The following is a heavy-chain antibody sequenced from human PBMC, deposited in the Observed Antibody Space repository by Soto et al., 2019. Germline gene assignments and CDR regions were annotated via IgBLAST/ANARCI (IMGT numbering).Heavy chain of an antibody. V-gene: IGHV3-33*01. CDR3: TRDPYGGSRYYFDS. CDR2: IWYDGSNK. Sequence: GSLRLSCAASGFSFSNYAMHWVRQAPGKGLEWVAVIWYDGSNKYYADSVKGRFTISKDNSQTTVYLQMNSLRAEDSAVYYCTRDPYGGSRYYFDSWGQGTLVTVSS. D-gene: IGHD1-26*01. J-gene: IGHJ4*02. CDR1: GFSFSNYA.